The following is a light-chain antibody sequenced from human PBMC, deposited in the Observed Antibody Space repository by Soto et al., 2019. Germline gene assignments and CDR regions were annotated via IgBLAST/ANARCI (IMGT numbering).Light chain of an antibody. CDR2: DAS. Sequence: EIVLTQSPATLSLSPGEGATLPCRASQNIGTYLAWFQQKPGQAPRLLIYDASSRAPGIPVRFSGSGFGTDFTLTISSLEPKDFAVYYCQQRSNWPWTFGQGTKVEIK. V-gene: IGKV3-11*01. J-gene: IGKJ1*01. CDR3: QQRSNWPWT. CDR1: QNIGTY.